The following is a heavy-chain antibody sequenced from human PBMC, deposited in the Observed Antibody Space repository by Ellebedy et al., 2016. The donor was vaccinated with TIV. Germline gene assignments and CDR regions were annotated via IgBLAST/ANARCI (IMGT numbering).Heavy chain of an antibody. CDR1: GYTFTAYP. CDR3: ARDSRYNWNDWDYYHMDV. CDR2: INMNTGNP. V-gene: IGHV7-4-1*02. Sequence: ASVKVSCKASGYTFTAYPMNWVRQAPGQGLEWLGWINMNTGNPTYAQGFTGRFVFSLDTSVSTAYLQISSLKAEDTAVYYCARDSRYNWNDWDYYHMDVWGKGTTVTVSS. J-gene: IGHJ6*03. D-gene: IGHD1-1*01.